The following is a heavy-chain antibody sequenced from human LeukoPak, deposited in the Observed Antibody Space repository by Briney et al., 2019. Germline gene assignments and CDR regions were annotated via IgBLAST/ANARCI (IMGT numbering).Heavy chain of an antibody. CDR2: INNSGST. Sequence: SETLSLTCAVYGGSFSGYYWSWIRQPPGKGLEWIGEINNSGSTNYNPSLKSRVTISVDTSKNQFSLKLSSVTAADTAVYYCARDGSGWYGSDYWGQGTLVTVSS. CDR3: ARDGSGWYGSDY. CDR1: GGSFSGYY. D-gene: IGHD6-19*01. V-gene: IGHV4-34*01. J-gene: IGHJ4*02.